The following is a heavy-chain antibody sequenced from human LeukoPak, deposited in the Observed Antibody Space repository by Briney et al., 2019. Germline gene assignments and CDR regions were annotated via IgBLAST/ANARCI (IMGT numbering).Heavy chain of an antibody. D-gene: IGHD1-26*01. V-gene: IGHV3-7*03. J-gene: IGHJ4*02. CDR2: IKQDGSEK. CDR3: AKGCTWDSDY. Sequence: PGGSLRLSCAASGFTFSSYWMSWVRQAPGKGLEWVANIKQDGSEKYNVDSVKGRLTISRENTGNSLLLQINNLRAEDTAVYHCAKGCTWDSDYWGQGTLVTVSS. CDR1: GFTFSSYW.